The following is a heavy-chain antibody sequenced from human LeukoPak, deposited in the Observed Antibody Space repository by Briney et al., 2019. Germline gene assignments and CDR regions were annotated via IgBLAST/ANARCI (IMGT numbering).Heavy chain of an antibody. CDR3: AKAPVTTCSGAYCYPFDY. D-gene: IGHD2-15*01. J-gene: IGHJ4*02. V-gene: IGHV3-23*01. CDR1: GFTLSSYA. CDR2: ISVSGNT. Sequence: GGSLRLSCAASGFTLSSYAMSWVRQGPGKGLEWVSAISVSGNTYHADSVKGRITISRDSSKNTLYLQMNSLRAGDAAVYYCAKAPVTTCSGAYCYPFDYWSQGTLVTVSS.